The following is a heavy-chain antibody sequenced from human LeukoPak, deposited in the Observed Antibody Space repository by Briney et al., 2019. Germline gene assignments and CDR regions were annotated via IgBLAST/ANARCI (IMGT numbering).Heavy chain of an antibody. V-gene: IGHV3-23*01. CDR3: PKGAHDYRDYLYFDY. J-gene: IGHJ4*02. D-gene: IGHD4-17*01. CDR1: GFTFSSYA. Sequence: GSLRLSCAASGFTFSSYAMSWVRQAPGKGLEWVSAISGSGGSTYYADSVKGRFTISRDNSKNTLYLQMNSLRAEDTAVYYCPKGAHDYRDYLYFDYWGQGTLVTVSS. CDR2: ISGSGGST.